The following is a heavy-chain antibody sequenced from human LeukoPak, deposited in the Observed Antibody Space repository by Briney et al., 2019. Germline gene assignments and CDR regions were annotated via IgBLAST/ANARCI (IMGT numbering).Heavy chain of an antibody. V-gene: IGHV1-8*01. J-gene: IGHJ6*02. Sequence: ASVKVSCKASGYTFTSYEINWVRQATGQRLEWMGWMNPNRGNTGYAQKLQGRVTMTRNTSISAASMELSSLRSGAPAVYYCAIIGWKGDYYYYGMDVWGQGTTVTVSS. CDR1: GYTFTSYE. CDR2: MNPNRGNT. D-gene: IGHD1-1*01. CDR3: AIIGWKGDYYYYGMDV.